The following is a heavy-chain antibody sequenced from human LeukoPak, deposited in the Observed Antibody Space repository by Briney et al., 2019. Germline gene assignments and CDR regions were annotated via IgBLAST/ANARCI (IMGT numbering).Heavy chain of an antibody. Sequence: SGPTLVKPTQTLTLTCSFSGFSLTTRSLGVGWIRQPPGRALEWLAVIYWDDDKRYNPSLKTRPTVTTATSKNQVVLIMTNMHPVDTATYYCAHRRSGADWKHGDFDYWGQGTLVTVSS. CDR2: IYWDDDK. D-gene: IGHD2-21*01. CDR1: GFSLTTRSLG. V-gene: IGHV2-5*02. CDR3: AHRRSGADWKHGDFDY. J-gene: IGHJ4*02.